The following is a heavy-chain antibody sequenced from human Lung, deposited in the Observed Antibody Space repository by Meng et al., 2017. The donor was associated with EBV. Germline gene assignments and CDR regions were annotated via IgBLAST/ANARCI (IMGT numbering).Heavy chain of an antibody. D-gene: IGHD4-23*01. V-gene: IGHV3-15*01. J-gene: IGHJ4*02. CDR2: IKSKTDGGTT. CDR3: TRWSYGGTAY. CDR1: GFTFSNAW. Sequence: EVQLVESXGGLVKPGGSLRLACAASGFTFSNAWMSWVRQAPGKGLEWVGRIKSKTDGGTTDYAAPVKGRFTISRDDSKNMLYLQMNSLKSEDTAVYYCTRWSYGGTAYWGQGTLVTVSS.